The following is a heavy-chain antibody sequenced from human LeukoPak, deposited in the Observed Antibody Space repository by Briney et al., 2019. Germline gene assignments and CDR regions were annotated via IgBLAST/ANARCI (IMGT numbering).Heavy chain of an antibody. D-gene: IGHD1-26*01. V-gene: IGHV3-23*01. J-gene: IGHJ4*02. CDR1: GFTFSNYA. CDR2: ISGSGGST. CDR3: AKDIQEAGSYSSFDY. Sequence: GGSLRLSCAASGFTFSNYAMSWVRQAPGKGLEWVSAISGSGGSTFYADSVKGRFTISRDNSKTTLYLQMNSLRAEDTAVYYCAKDIQEAGSYSSFDYWGQGTLVTVSS.